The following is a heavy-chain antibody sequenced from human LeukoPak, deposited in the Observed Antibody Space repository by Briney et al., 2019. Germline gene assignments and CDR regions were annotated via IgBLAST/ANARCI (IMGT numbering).Heavy chain of an antibody. CDR2: IYYSGSA. CDR3: ARTKTELRYFDWLRYFDY. J-gene: IGHJ4*02. Sequence: SETLSLTCTVSGGSISNNNYYWGWIRQPPGKGLEWIGSIYYSGSAYYNPSLKSRVTISVDTSKNQFSLKLSSVTAADTAVYYCARTKTELRYFDWLRYFDYWGQGTLVTVSS. CDR1: GGSISNNNYY. D-gene: IGHD3-9*01. V-gene: IGHV4-39*07.